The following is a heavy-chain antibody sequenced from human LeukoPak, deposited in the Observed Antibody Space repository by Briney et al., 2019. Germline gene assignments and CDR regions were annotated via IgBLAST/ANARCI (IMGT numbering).Heavy chain of an antibody. V-gene: IGHV4-38-2*01. CDR1: GYSISSGYY. CDR2: IYHSGST. D-gene: IGHD1-26*01. J-gene: IGHJ3*02. Sequence: PSETLSLTCAVSGYSISSGYYWGWIRQPPGKGLEWIGSIYHSGSTYYNPSLKSRVTISVDTSKNQFSLKLSSVTAADTAVYYCVRARGSYRDDAFDIWGQGTMVTVSS. CDR3: VRARGSYRDDAFDI.